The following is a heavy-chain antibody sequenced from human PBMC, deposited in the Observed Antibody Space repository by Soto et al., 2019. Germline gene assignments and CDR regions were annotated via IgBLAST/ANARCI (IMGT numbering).Heavy chain of an antibody. CDR3: ARHLITRDIVATIAYSWFDP. CDR2: IYYSGST. D-gene: IGHD5-12*01. CDR1: GGSISSSSYY. J-gene: IGHJ5*02. V-gene: IGHV4-39*01. Sequence: PSETLSLTCTVSGGSISSSSYYWGWIRQPPGKGLEWIGSIYYSGSTYYNPSLKSRVTISVDTSKNQFSLKLSSVTAANTAVDYCARHLITRDIVATIAYSWFDPWGQGTLVTVSS.